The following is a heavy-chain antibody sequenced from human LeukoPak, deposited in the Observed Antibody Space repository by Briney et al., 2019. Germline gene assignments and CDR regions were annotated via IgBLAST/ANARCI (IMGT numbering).Heavy chain of an antibody. CDR2: VYAGGAT. CDR3: ASLGGASRGC. V-gene: IGHV3-66*02. CDR1: GFTVNANN. D-gene: IGHD3-3*01. Sequence: GGSLRLSCTAPGFTVNANNMNWVRQAPGKGLEWVSLVYAGGATHHAESVKGRFTISRDSSSETLYLQMNSLTTDDTGVYYCASLGGASRGCWGQGILATVSS. J-gene: IGHJ4*02.